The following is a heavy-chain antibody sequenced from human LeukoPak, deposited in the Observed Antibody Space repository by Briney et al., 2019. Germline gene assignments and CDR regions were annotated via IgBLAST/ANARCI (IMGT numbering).Heavy chain of an antibody. D-gene: IGHD3-22*01. CDR1: GGTFSSYA. CDR3: ARSPNYYDSSGYFDY. CDR2: IIPILGIA. V-gene: IGHV1-69*04. Sequence: SVKVSCKASGGTFSSYAISWVRQAPGQGLEWMGRIIPILGIANYAQKFQGRVTITADKSTSTAYMELSSLRSEDTAVYYCARSPNYYDSSGYFDYWGQGTLVTVSS. J-gene: IGHJ4*02.